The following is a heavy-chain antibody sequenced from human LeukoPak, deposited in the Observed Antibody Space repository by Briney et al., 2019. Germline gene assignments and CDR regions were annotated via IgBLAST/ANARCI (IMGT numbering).Heavy chain of an antibody. V-gene: IGHV4-59*12. Sequence: SETLSLTCTVPGGSISSYYWSWIRQPPGKGLEWIGYIYYSGSTNYNPSLKSRVTISVDTSKNQFSLKLSSVTAADTAVYYCARAGLIYYDSSGYCGHWGQGTLVTVSS. J-gene: IGHJ4*02. CDR1: GGSISSYY. CDR3: ARAGLIYYDSSGYCGH. CDR2: IYYSGST. D-gene: IGHD3-22*01.